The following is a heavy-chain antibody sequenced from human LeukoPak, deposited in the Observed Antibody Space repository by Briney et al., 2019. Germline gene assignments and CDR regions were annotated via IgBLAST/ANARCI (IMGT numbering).Heavy chain of an antibody. CDR2: INHSGST. V-gene: IGHV4-34*01. CDR3: ARGRMYKDYYYYTGDYFDY. Sequence: SETLSLTFAVYGGSFSGYYWSWIRQPPGTGLEWIGEINHSGSTNYNPSLKSRVTISVDTSKNQFSLKLSSVNAADTAVYYCARGRMYKDYYYYTGDYFDYWGQGTLVTVSS. J-gene: IGHJ4*02. CDR1: GGSFSGYY. D-gene: IGHD3-22*01.